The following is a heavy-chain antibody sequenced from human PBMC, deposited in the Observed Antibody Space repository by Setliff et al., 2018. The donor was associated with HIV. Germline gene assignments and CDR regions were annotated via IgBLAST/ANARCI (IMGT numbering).Heavy chain of an antibody. V-gene: IGHV4-34*01. CDR3: NIYYYYYMDA. CDR2: INHSGST. J-gene: IGHJ6*03. Sequence: PSETLSLTCAVYGGSFSGHYWSWIRQPPGKGLEWIGEINHSGSTNYNPSLKSRVTISVDTSKNQFSLKLSSVTAADTAVYYCNIYYYYYMDAWGKGTTVTVSS. CDR1: GGSFSGHY.